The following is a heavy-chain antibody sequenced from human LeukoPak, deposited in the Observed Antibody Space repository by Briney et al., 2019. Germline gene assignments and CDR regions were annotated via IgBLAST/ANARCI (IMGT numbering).Heavy chain of an antibody. CDR2: IIPIFGTA. D-gene: IGHD5-12*01. CDR3: ASKGGYDFYYYYYMDV. CDR1: GGTFSSYA. V-gene: IGHV1-69*13. Sequence: SVKVSCKASGGTFSSYAISWVRQAPGQGLEWMGGIIPIFGTANYAQKFQGRVTITADESTSTAYMELSSLRSEDTAVYYCASKGGYDFYYYYYMDVWGKGTTVTVSS. J-gene: IGHJ6*03.